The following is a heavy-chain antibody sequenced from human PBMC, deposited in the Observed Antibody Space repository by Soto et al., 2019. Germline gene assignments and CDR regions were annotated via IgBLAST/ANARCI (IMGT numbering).Heavy chain of an antibody. V-gene: IGHV4-61*01. CDR1: GDSVNSENYY. Sequence: SETLSLTCSFSGDSVNSENYYWTWIRQSPGKRLEWIGYAHSSGRTNYNPSLKSRVTISVDTPMNQFSLKLTSVTAADTALYYCARDIRGYSRAFDYWGQGTLVTVSS. D-gene: IGHD5-18*01. CDR3: ARDIRGYSRAFDY. J-gene: IGHJ4*02. CDR2: AHSSGRT.